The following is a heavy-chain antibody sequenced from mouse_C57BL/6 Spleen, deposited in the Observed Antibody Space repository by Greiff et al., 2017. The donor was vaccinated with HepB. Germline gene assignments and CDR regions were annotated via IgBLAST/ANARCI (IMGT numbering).Heavy chain of an antibody. Sequence: EVKLQESGPGLVKPSQSLSLTCSVTGYSITSGYYWNWIRQFPGNKLEWMGYISYDGSNNYNPSLKNRIPITRDPSKNQFFLKLNSVTTEDTATYYCARITTVVAYYFDYWGQGTTLTVSS. V-gene: IGHV3-6*01. CDR1: GYSITSGYY. CDR3: ARITTVVAYYFDY. CDR2: ISYDGSN. J-gene: IGHJ2*01. D-gene: IGHD1-1*01.